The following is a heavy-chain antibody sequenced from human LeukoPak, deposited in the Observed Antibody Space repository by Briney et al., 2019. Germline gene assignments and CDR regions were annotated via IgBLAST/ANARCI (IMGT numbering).Heavy chain of an antibody. Sequence: GGSLRLSCAASGFTFSSYWMSWVRQAPGKGLEWVANIKQDGSEKYYVDSVKGRFTVSRDDAKNSLFLQMNSLRAEDTAVYYCARGPAAGNLLGYWGQGTLVTVSS. J-gene: IGHJ4*02. CDR3: ARGPAAGNLLGY. D-gene: IGHD6-19*01. V-gene: IGHV3-7*01. CDR2: IKQDGSEK. CDR1: GFTFSSYW.